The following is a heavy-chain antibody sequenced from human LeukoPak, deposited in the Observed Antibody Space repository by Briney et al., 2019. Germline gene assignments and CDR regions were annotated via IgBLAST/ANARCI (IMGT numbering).Heavy chain of an antibody. V-gene: IGHV3-7*01. CDR1: GFTFSSYW. Sequence: GGSLRLSCAASGFTFSSYWMSWVRQAPGKGLEWVANIKQDGSEKYYVDSVKGRFTISRDNAKNSLYLQMNSLRAEDTAVYYCAKAERYSSTRDYYYYMDVWGKGTTVTVSS. J-gene: IGHJ6*03. CDR3: AKAERYSSTRDYYYYMDV. CDR2: IKQDGSEK. D-gene: IGHD6-13*01.